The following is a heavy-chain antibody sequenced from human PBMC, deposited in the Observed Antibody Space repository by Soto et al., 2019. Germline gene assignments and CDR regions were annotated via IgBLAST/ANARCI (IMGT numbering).Heavy chain of an antibody. J-gene: IGHJ2*01. Sequence: EVQLVESGGGLLQPGGSLRLSCSASGFIFSSYSMNWVRQAPGKGLEWLSYISSTSTITYYADSVKGRFTISRDNAKNSLYLHMNSLRDEDTAVYYCARSPYLRYFDLWGRGTLVTVSS. D-gene: IGHD2-21*01. CDR2: ISSTSTIT. V-gene: IGHV3-48*02. CDR3: ARSPYLRYFDL. CDR1: GFIFSSYS.